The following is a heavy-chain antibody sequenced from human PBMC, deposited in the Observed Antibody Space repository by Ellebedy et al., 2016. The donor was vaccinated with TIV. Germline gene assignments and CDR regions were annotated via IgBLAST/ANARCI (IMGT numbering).Heavy chain of an antibody. Sequence: GESLKISXAASGFTFSTYSMNWVRQAPGKGLEWVANIKQDGSEKYYVDSVKGRFTISRDNAKNSLYLQMNSLRAEDTAVYYCARVRCGDCYYYYYYYMDVWGKGTTVTVSS. CDR3: ARVRCGDCYYYYYYYMDV. CDR2: IKQDGSEK. V-gene: IGHV3-7*01. CDR1: GFTFSTYS. J-gene: IGHJ6*03. D-gene: IGHD2-21*01.